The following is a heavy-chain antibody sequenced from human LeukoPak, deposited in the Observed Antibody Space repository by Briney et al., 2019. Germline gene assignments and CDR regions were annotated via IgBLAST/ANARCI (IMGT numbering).Heavy chain of an antibody. CDR3: ARDHYYGSGSYYNN. D-gene: IGHD3-10*01. V-gene: IGHV1-2*02. CDR1: GYTFTGYY. CDR2: INPNSGGT. J-gene: IGHJ4*02. Sequence: ASVKVSCKASGYTFTGYYMHWVRQAPGQGLEWMGWINPNSGGTNYAQKFQGRVTMTRDTSISTAYMELSRLRSDDAAAYYCARDHYYGSGSYYNNWGQGTLVTVSS.